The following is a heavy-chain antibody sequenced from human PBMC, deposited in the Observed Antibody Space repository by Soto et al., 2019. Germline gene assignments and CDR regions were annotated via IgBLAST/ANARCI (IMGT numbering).Heavy chain of an antibody. J-gene: IGHJ6*02. Sequence: EVQLVESGGGLVQPGGSLRLSCAASGFMFSSYDMSWVRQAPGKGLEWVATITGSGGSTYYADSVKGRFTISRDNSKNTLYLQMNSLRADDTALYYCAKWGNDWGYYYYGFNVWGQGTTVTVS. CDR2: ITGSGGST. D-gene: IGHD7-27*01. V-gene: IGHV3-23*04. CDR1: GFMFSSYD. CDR3: AKWGNDWGYYYYGFNV.